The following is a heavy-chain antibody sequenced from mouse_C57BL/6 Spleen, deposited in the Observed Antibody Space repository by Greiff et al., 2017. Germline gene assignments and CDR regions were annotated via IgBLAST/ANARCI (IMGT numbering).Heavy chain of an antibody. J-gene: IGHJ4*01. CDR2: ISSGGSYT. D-gene: IGHD1-1*01. V-gene: IGHV5-6*01. CDR1: GFTFSSYG. Sequence: EVKLLESGGDLVKPGGSLKHSCAASGFTFSSYGMSWVRQTPDKRLEWVATISSGGSYTYYPDSVKGRFPISRDNAKNTLYLQMSSLKSEDTAMYYCARHDYGTLYYYAMDYWGQGTSVTVSS. CDR3: ARHDYGTLYYYAMDY.